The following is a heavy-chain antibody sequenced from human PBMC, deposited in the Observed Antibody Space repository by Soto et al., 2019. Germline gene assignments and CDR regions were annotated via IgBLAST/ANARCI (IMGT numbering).Heavy chain of an antibody. CDR2: IYYSGNT. Sequence: QVQLQESGPGLVKPSQTLSRTCSVSGVSVSSDIYYWTWIRHHPGKGLEWIGYIYYSGNTYYNPSLGGRVTISLDTSKNHFSLGLRSVTPADTAVYYCARYPVVVVPAANYGLDVWGQGTTVTVSS. CDR1: GVSVSSDIYY. V-gene: IGHV4-31*03. CDR3: ARYPVVVVPAANYGLDV. D-gene: IGHD2-2*01. J-gene: IGHJ6*02.